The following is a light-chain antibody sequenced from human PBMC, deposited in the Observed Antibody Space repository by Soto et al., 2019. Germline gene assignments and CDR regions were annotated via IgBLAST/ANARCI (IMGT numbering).Light chain of an antibody. CDR1: QSISIF. CDR2: AAF. CDR3: QQSYSSPAT. J-gene: IGKJ4*01. Sequence: DIQMTQSPSSLSASVGDRVAIICRASQSISIFLNWYQQKPGKAPKLLIFAAFSLQSGVPSRFSGSGSGTEFTLTIGSLQPEDFATYYCQQSYSSPATFGGGTKVDIK. V-gene: IGKV1-39*01.